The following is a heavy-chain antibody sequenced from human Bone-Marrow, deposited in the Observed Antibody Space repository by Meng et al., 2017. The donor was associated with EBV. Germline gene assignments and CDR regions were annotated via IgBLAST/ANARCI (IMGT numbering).Heavy chain of an antibody. Sequence: EVQVVGSGGALVQPGGSLRLSCEASGFTLSSYWMHWVRQAPGKGLVWVSRINEDGSFTTCADSVKGRFTISRDNAKNTLYLQMNSLRAEDTAVYYCSRDLVGSADSWGQGTLVTVSS. CDR1: GFTLSSYW. J-gene: IGHJ4*02. V-gene: IGHV3-74*01. D-gene: IGHD2-8*02. CDR3: SRDLVGSADS. CDR2: INEDGSFT.